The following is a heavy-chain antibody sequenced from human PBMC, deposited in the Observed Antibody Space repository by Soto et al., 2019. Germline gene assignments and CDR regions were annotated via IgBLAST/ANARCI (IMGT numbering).Heavy chain of an antibody. CDR3: ARRGGGDSLFDS. D-gene: IGHD4-17*01. J-gene: IGHJ4*02. V-gene: IGHV4-39*01. Sequence: QLHLQESGPGLVEPSETLSLTCTVSGGSFSSSNYYWGWIRQPPGKGLEGIGNIFYGGGSGVAYYSPSLKSRVTISVDTSKTEFSLHMRSLTAADTAVYFCARRGGGDSLFDSWGQGKLVTVSS. CDR1: GGSFSSSNYY. CDR2: IFYGGGSGVA.